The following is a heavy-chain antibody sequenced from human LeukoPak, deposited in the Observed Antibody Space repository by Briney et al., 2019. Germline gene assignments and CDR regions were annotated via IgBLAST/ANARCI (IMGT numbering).Heavy chain of an antibody. J-gene: IGHJ4*02. CDR2: IWYDGSNK. CDR3: AKDREVLEWLAYYFDY. CDR1: GFTFSSYG. V-gene: IGHV3-33*06. D-gene: IGHD3-3*01. Sequence: PGGSLRLSCAASGFTFSSYGMHWVRQAPGKGLEWVAVIWYDGSNKYYADSVKGRFTISRDNSKNTLYLQMNSLSAEDTAVYYCAKDREVLEWLAYYFDYWGQGTLVTVSS.